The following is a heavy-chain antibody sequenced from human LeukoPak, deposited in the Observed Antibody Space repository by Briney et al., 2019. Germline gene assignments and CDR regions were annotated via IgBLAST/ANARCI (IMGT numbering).Heavy chain of an antibody. Sequence: GGSLRLSCAASGFTFRNYWMSWVRQAPGKGLEWVANIKQDESEKYYVDSVKGRFTISRDNAKNSLFLQMKSLRAEDTAVYYCARDHYGFSGWVEYWGQGTLVTV. D-gene: IGHD3-10*01. V-gene: IGHV3-7*04. J-gene: IGHJ4*02. CDR3: ARDHYGFSGWVEY. CDR1: GFTFRNYW. CDR2: IKQDESEK.